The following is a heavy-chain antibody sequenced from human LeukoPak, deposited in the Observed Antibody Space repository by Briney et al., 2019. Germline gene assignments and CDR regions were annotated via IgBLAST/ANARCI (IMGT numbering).Heavy chain of an antibody. J-gene: IGHJ6*03. V-gene: IGHV4-39*07. CDR3: ARIILGYCSSTSCRSSVSSWANYYYYYMDV. Sequence: PSETLSLTCTVSGGSISSSSYYWGWIRQPPGKGLEWIGSIYYSGSTYYNPSLKSRVTISVDTSKNQFSLKLSSVTAADTAVYYCARIILGYCSSTSCRSSVSSWANYYYYYMDVWGKGTTVTVSS. D-gene: IGHD2-2*03. CDR2: IYYSGST. CDR1: GGSISSSSYY.